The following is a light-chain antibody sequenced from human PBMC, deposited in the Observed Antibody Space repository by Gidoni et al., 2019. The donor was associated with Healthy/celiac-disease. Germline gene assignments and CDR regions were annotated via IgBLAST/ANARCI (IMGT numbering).Light chain of an antibody. J-gene: IGKJ1*01. CDR3: KQYNSYSQT. Sequence: DIQMTHSPSTLSASVGDRVTITCRASQSISSWLAWYQQKPGKAPKLLIYKASSLESGVPSRFSGSGSGTEFTLTISSLQPDDFATYYCKQYNSYSQTFGQGTKVEIK. CDR2: KAS. CDR1: QSISSW. V-gene: IGKV1-5*03.